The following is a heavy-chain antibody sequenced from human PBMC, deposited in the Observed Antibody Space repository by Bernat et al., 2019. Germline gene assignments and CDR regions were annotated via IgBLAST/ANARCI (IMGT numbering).Heavy chain of an antibody. D-gene: IGHD5-18*01. Sequence: QVQLVESGGGVVQPGRSLRLSCAASGFTFSSYGMHWVRQAPGKGLEWVAVISYDGSNKYYADSVKGRFTISRDNSKNTLYLQMNSLRAEDTAVYYCAKELRGYSYGYLDYWGQGNLVTVCS. V-gene: IGHV3-30*18. CDR2: ISYDGSNK. CDR1: GFTFSSYG. J-gene: IGHJ4*02. CDR3: AKELRGYSYGYLDY.